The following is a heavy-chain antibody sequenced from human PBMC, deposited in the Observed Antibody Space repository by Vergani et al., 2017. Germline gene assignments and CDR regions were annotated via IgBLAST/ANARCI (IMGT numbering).Heavy chain of an antibody. Sequence: EVQLVESGGGLVKPGGSLRLSCAASGFTFSSYSMNWVRQAPGKGLEWVSSISSGSSYIYYADSRKGRFTISRDNAKNSLYLQMNSLRAEDTAVYYCARGVYNWRGGPGDSDIWGQGTMVTVSS. J-gene: IGHJ3*02. CDR1: GFTFSSYS. CDR3: ARGVYNWRGGPGDSDI. D-gene: IGHD1-20*01. CDR2: ISSGSSYI. V-gene: IGHV3-21*01.